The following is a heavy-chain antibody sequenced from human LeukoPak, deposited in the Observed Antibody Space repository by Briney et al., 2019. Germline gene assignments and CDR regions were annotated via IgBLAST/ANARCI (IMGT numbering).Heavy chain of an antibody. Sequence: GGSLRLSCAASGFTFSSYAMTWVRQAPDKGLEGVSAISGSDGSTYYADSVKGRFTISRDDSQNTLYLQMNNLSAEDTAVYYCAKVETSGGANCYALDYWGQGTLVTVSS. D-gene: IGHD2-2*01. J-gene: IGHJ4*02. CDR1: GFTFSSYA. CDR2: ISGSDGST. V-gene: IGHV3-23*01. CDR3: AKVETSGGANCYALDY.